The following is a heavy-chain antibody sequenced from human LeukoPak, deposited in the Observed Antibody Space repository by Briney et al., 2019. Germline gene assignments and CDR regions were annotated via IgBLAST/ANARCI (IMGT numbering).Heavy chain of an antibody. Sequence: ASVKVSCKASGYTFTGYYVHWVRQAPGQGLEWMGRINPNSGNTNYAQKFQGRVTMTRDTSISTAYMELSRLRSDDTAVYYCARDYCGGDCFPDYWGQGTLVTVSS. D-gene: IGHD2-21*02. CDR2: INPNSGNT. V-gene: IGHV1-2*06. CDR3: ARDYCGGDCFPDY. J-gene: IGHJ4*02. CDR1: GYTFTGYY.